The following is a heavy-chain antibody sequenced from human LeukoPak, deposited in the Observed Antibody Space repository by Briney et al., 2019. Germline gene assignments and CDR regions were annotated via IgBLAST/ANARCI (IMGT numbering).Heavy chain of an antibody. CDR2: ISAYNGNT. D-gene: IGHD5-18*01. Sequence: ASVKVSCKVSGYTFTSYGISWVRQAPGQGLEWMGWISAYNGNTNYAQKLQGRVTMTTDTSTSTAYMELRSLRSDDTAVYYCARESGYDSSGPGYWFDPWGQGTPVTVSS. J-gene: IGHJ5*02. CDR1: GYTFTSYG. V-gene: IGHV1-18*01. CDR3: ARESGYDSSGPGYWFDP.